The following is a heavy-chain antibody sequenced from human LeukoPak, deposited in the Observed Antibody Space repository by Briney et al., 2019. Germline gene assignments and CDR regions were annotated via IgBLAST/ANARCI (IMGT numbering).Heavy chain of an antibody. CDR3: ARTPRYSGNYYNAFDI. Sequence: SSETLSLTCTVSGGSISGSGSSYYWVWIRQPPGKGLGWIGSIYYSGSTYYNPSLKSRVTISVDTSKNQFSLKLSSVTAADTAVYFCARTPRYSGNYYNAFDIWGQGTTVTVSP. CDR1: GGSISGSGSSYY. CDR2: IYYSGST. J-gene: IGHJ3*02. D-gene: IGHD1-26*01. V-gene: IGHV4-39*01.